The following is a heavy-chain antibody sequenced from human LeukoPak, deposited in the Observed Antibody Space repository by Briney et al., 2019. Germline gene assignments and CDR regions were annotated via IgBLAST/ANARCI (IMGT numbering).Heavy chain of an antibody. CDR3: ATVGYSYGPEHNYYFDY. Sequence: ASVKVSCKVSGYTLTELSMHWVRQAPGKGLEWMGGFDPEDGETIYAQKFQGRVTMTEDTSTDTAYMELSSLRSEDTAVYYCATVGYSYGPEHNYYFDYWGQGTLVTVSS. D-gene: IGHD5-18*01. CDR2: FDPEDGET. J-gene: IGHJ4*02. CDR1: GYTLTELS. V-gene: IGHV1-24*01.